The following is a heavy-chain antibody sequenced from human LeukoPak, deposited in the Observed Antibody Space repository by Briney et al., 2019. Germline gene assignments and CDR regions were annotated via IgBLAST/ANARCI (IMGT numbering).Heavy chain of an antibody. V-gene: IGHV4-39*01. D-gene: IGHD1-26*01. CDR1: GGSISSNSYY. Sequence: SETLSLTCTVSGGSISSNSYYWGWIRQPPGKGLEWIGTVYYRGSTYYSASLKSRVTIFVDTSKNQFSLKLSSVTAADTAVYYCAGDVMVGATEEYYCSMDVWGQGTTVTVSS. CDR3: AGDVMVGATEEYYCSMDV. CDR2: VYYRGST. J-gene: IGHJ6*02.